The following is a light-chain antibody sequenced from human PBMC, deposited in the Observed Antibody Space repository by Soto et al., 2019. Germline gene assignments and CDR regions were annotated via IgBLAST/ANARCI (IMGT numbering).Light chain of an antibody. J-gene: IGKJ4*01. CDR2: GAS. CDR3: QKYNGAPLT. Sequence: DIQMTQSPSSLSASVGDRVTITCRASRGISNYLAWYQQKPGRTPKLLIYGASTLQSGLPSRFSGSGSGTDFTLTISSLQPEDVANYYCQKYNGAPLTFGGGTKVEIK. CDR1: RGISNY. V-gene: IGKV1-27*01.